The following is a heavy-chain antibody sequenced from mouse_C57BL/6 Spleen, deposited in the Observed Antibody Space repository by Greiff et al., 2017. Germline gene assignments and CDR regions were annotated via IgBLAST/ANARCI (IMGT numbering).Heavy chain of an antibody. CDR3: TKFFAY. Sequence: QVQLQHSGAELVRPGASVTLSCKASGYTFTDYEMHWVKQTPVHGLEWIGAIDPETGGTAYNQKFKDKAILTADKSSSTAYMELRSLTSEDSAVYYCTKFFAYWGQGTLVTVSA. V-gene: IGHV1-15*01. CDR2: IDPETGGT. CDR1: GYTFTDYE. J-gene: IGHJ3*01.